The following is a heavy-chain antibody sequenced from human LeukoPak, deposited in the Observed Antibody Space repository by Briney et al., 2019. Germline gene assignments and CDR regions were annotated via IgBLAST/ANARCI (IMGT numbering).Heavy chain of an antibody. V-gene: IGHV3-49*04. CDR3: TRTHYISSWYSGYYYYGMDV. CDR1: GFTFGVYA. J-gene: IGHJ6*02. D-gene: IGHD6-13*01. Sequence: GGSLRLSCTASGFTFGVYAMIWVRQAPGKGLEGVGFISCKGCGGTTEYAASVKGRSTISRDDSKSIAYLQMNSLKPDDTGGYYCTRTHYISSWYSGYYYYGMDVWGQGTTVTVSS. CDR2: ISCKGCGGTT.